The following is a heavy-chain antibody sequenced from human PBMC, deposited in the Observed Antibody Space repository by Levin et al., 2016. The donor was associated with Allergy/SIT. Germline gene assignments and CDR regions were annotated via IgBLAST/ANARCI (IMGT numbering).Heavy chain of an antibody. Sequence: SETLSLTCAVSGYSINSGYYWGWIRQPPGKGLEWIGSVYFTGSGTYYNPSLKGRVTISLDTSKNQFSLNLSSVTAADTAVYFCARHDFWDGYYHDRWGQGTLVTVSS. V-gene: IGHV4-38-2*01. J-gene: IGHJ5*02. CDR1: GYSINSGYY. D-gene: IGHD3-3*01. CDR2: VYFTGSGT. CDR3: ARHDFWDGYYHDR.